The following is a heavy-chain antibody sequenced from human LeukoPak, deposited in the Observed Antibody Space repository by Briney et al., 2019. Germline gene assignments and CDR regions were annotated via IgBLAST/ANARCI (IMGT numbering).Heavy chain of an antibody. J-gene: IGHJ3*02. Sequence: KAGESLKISCKGSGYSFTSYWIGWVRQMPGKGLEWMGIIYPGDSDTRYSPSFQGQVTISADKSISTAYLQWSSLKASDTAMYYCASFYGSGWPHNPLDAFDIWGQGTMVTVSS. CDR3: ASFYGSGWPHNPLDAFDI. CDR2: IYPGDSDT. D-gene: IGHD6-19*01. V-gene: IGHV5-51*01. CDR1: GYSFTSYW.